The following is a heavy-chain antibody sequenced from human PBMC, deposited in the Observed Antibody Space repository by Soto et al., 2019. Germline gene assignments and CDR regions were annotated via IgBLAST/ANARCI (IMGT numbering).Heavy chain of an antibody. V-gene: IGHV4-31*03. Sequence: QVQLQESGPGLVKPSQTLSLTCTVSGGSISSGGYYWSWIRQHSGKGLEWIGYIYNTGTTYYNPSLKSRATISVDTSKSQFSLKLSSVTGADTAVYYCATGDDYSHFYWGQGTLVTVSS. CDR3: ATGDDYSHFY. CDR2: IYNTGTT. J-gene: IGHJ4*02. D-gene: IGHD4-4*01. CDR1: GGSISSGGYY.